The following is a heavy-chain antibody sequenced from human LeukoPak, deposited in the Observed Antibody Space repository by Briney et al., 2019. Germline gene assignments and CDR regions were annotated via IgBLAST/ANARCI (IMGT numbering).Heavy chain of an antibody. CDR3: ARSGGYSYGPHDY. J-gene: IGHJ4*02. Sequence: PSETLSLICTVSGGSISSYYWSWVRQPPGKGLEWIGYIYYSGSTNYNPSLKSRVTISVDTSKNQFSLKLSSVTAADTAVYYCARSGGYSYGPHDYWGQGTLVTVSS. CDR1: GGSISSYY. V-gene: IGHV4-59*08. D-gene: IGHD5-18*01. CDR2: IYYSGST.